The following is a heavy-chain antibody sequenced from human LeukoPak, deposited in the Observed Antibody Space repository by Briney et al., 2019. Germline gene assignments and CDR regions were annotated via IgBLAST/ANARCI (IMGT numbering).Heavy chain of an antibody. D-gene: IGHD3-3*01. J-gene: IGHJ4*02. CDR1: GFTVSSNY. CDR3: ARSSPPHITIFGAVPDYFDY. CDR2: IYSGGST. V-gene: IGHV3-53*01. Sequence: GGSLRLSCAASGFTVSSNYMSWVRQAPGKGLEWVSVIYSGGSTYYADSVKGRFTISRDNSKNTLYLQMNSLRAEDTAVYYCARSSPPHITIFGAVPDYFDYWGQGTLVTVSS.